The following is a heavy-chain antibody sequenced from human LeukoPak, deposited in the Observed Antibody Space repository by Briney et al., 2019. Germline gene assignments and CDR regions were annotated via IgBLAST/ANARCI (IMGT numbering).Heavy chain of an antibody. CDR3: ARGPGDFWSGYYTPRWFDP. J-gene: IGHJ5*02. CDR2: IYHSGST. D-gene: IGHD3-3*01. V-gene: IGHV4-30-2*01. CDR1: GGSISSGGYY. Sequence: SETLSLTCTVCGGSISSGGYYWSWIRQPPGKGLEWIGYIYHSGSTYYNPSLKSRVTISVDRSKNQFSLKLSSVTAADTAVYYCARGPGDFWSGYYTPRWFDPWGQGTLVTVSS.